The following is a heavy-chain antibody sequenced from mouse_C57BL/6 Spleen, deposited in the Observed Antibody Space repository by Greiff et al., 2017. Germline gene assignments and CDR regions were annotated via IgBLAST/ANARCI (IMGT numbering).Heavy chain of an antibody. CDR3: ASQTAQAGYAMDY. CDR1: GFTFSSYT. V-gene: IGHV5-9*01. Sequence: EVQLVESGGGLVKPGGSLKLSCAASGFTFSSYTMSWVRQTPEKRLEWVATISGGGGNTYYPDSVKGRFTISRDNAKNTLYLQMSSLRSEDTALYYCASQTAQAGYAMDYWGQGTSVTVSS. CDR2: ISGGGGNT. D-gene: IGHD3-2*02. J-gene: IGHJ4*01.